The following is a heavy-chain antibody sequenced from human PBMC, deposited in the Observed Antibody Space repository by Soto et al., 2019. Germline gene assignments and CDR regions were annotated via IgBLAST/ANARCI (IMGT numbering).Heavy chain of an antibody. D-gene: IGHD3-9*01. J-gene: IGHJ5*02. V-gene: IGHV4-31*03. CDR3: ARTDILMFPTFDP. CDR1: GGSIGSGSYY. CDR2: INYSGST. Sequence: SGTLSLTCTVSGGSIGSGSYYWSWIRQHPGKGLEWIGYINYSGSTFCIPSLKSRVTTSIDTSTNQFSLKLSSVTAADTAVYYCARTDILMFPTFDPWGQGTLVTVSS.